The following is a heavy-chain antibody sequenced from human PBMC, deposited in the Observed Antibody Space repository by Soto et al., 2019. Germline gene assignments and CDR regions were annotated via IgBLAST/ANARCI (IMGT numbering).Heavy chain of an antibody. CDR2: IRSKANSYAT. CDR1: GFTFSGSA. D-gene: IGHD3-10*01. J-gene: IGHJ6*02. V-gene: IGHV3-73*02. Sequence: EVQLVESGGGLVQPGGSLKLSCAASGFTFSGSAMHWVRQASGKGLEWVGRIRSKANSYATAYAASVKGRFTISRDDSKNTAYLQMNSLKTEDTAVYYCTMVRGDPNYYYYYSMDVWGQGTTVTVSS. CDR3: TMVRGDPNYYYYYSMDV.